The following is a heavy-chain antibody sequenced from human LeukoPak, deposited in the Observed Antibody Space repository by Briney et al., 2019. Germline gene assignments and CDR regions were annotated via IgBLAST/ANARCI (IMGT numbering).Heavy chain of an antibody. CDR2: THNSGST. J-gene: IGHJ4*02. V-gene: IGHV4-59*01. CDR1: GGSISNYY. D-gene: IGHD3-16*01. Sequence: PSETLPLTCTVSGGSISNYYWSWIRQPPGKGLEWMGYTHNSGSTNYNPSLKSRVTMSVDTSKNQFSLKLSSVTAADTAVYYCARDSGVMGAYFDYWGQGTLVTVSS. CDR3: ARDSGVMGAYFDY.